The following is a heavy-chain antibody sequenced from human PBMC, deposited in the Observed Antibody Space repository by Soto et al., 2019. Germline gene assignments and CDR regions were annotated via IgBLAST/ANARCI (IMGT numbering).Heavy chain of an antibody. CDR1: GDCISRNY. V-gene: IGHV4-59*01. CDR2: IYYSGST. CDR3: ARDRWGIAARNWFDP. J-gene: IGHJ5*02. D-gene: IGHD6-13*01. Sequence: SETLSLTCTVCGDCISRNYWSWFRQHPGKGLEWIGYIYYSGSTNYNPSLKSRVTISVDTSKNQFSLKLSSVTAADTAVYYCARDRWGIAARNWFDPWGQGTLVTVSS.